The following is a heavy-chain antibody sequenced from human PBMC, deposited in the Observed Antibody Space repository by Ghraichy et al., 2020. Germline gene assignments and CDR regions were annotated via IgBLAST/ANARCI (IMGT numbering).Heavy chain of an antibody. CDR3: GSGVGSIEY. D-gene: IGHD3-10*01. J-gene: IGHJ4*02. Sequence: LRLSCAISGDSVSSNSASWNWIRQSPSRGLEWLGRTYYRSKWYTDYAVSVKSRITINPDTSKNQFYLQVNSVTPEDTAVYYCGSGVGSIEYWGQGTLVTVSS. CDR2: TYYRSKWYT. CDR1: GDSVSSNSAS. V-gene: IGHV6-1*01.